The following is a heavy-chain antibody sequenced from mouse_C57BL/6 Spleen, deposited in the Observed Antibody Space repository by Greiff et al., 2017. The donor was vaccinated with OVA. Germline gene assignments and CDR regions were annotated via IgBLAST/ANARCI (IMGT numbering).Heavy chain of an antibody. CDR3: ARVRETGRDY. D-gene: IGHD4-1*01. CDR2: IDPSDSYT. J-gene: IGHJ2*01. CDR1: GYTFTSYW. Sequence: QVQLQQSGAELVMPGASVKLSCKASGYTFTSYWMHWVKQRPGQGLEWIGEIDPSDSYTNYNQKFKGKSTLTVDKSSSTAYMQLSSLTSEDSAVYYCARVRETGRDYWGQGTTLTVSS. V-gene: IGHV1-69*01.